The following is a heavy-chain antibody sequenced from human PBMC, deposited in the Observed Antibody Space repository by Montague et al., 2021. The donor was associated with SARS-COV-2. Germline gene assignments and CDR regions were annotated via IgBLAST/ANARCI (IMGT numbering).Heavy chain of an antibody. J-gene: IGHJ4*02. Sequence: SLRLSCAASGFTFSSYATSWVRQAPGKGLEWVSGISDSGGSTYYADSAKGRFTISRDNSKNTLYLQMNSLRAEDTAVYYCAKGGERITMIVVVITLADFDYWGQGTLVTVAS. CDR2: ISDSGGST. CDR3: AKGGERITMIVVVITLADFDY. V-gene: IGHV3-23*01. D-gene: IGHD3-22*01. CDR1: GFTFSSYA.